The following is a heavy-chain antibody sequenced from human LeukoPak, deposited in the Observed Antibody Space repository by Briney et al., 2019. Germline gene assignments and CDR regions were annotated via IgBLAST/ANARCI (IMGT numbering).Heavy chain of an antibody. V-gene: IGHV3-20*04. Sequence: GGSLRLSCAGTGFTFNDYGMAWVRHAPGKGLEWVCGINWNGVHMEYSDSVKGRFTISRDNAKKTLHLQMDSLRVEDTALYYCARDPKISYGLGIHEYWGQGTQVTVSS. CDR2: INWNGVHM. D-gene: IGHD5-18*01. CDR3: ARDPKISYGLGIHEY. CDR1: GFTFNDYG. J-gene: IGHJ4*02.